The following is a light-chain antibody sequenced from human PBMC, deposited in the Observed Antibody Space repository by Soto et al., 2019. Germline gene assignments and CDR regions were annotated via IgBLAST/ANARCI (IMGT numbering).Light chain of an antibody. CDR3: SSYTTSPLSYV. CDR2: DVS. Sequence: QAVVTQPASVSGSPGQSITISCTGTSSDVGGYNYVSWYQQHPGKVPKLMIYDVSNRPSGVSNRFSGSKSGNTASLTISGLQAEDEADYYCSSYTTSPLSYVFGTGTKLTVL. J-gene: IGLJ1*01. V-gene: IGLV2-14*01. CDR1: SSDVGGYNY.